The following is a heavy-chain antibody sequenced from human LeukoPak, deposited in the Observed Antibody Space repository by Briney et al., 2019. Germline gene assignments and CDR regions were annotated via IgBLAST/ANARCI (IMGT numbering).Heavy chain of an antibody. V-gene: IGHV1-18*01. CDR3: VRDVSVNLYRAWFDP. Sequence: GASVKVSCKASGYRFTSYGFSWVRQAPGQGLEWMGWISPYNANTNYAQKFRGRVTMTTDTSTSTAYMELRSLRSDDTAVYYCVRDVSVNLYRAWFDPWGQGTLVIVSS. J-gene: IGHJ5*02. D-gene: IGHD3-16*02. CDR1: GYRFTSYG. CDR2: ISPYNANT.